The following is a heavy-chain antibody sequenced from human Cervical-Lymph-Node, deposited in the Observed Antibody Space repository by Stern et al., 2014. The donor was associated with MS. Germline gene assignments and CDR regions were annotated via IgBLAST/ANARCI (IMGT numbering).Heavy chain of an antibody. Sequence: EMQLVESGGGLVQPGGSLRLSCVASGFSFGTSWMSWVRQPPGRGLEWVANIRQDGCDKFYVDSVKGRFTISRDNARNSLYLQMNSLTVADTAVYYCARDRRAFLDYWGQGTHVAVSS. V-gene: IGHV3-7*01. CDR2: IRQDGCDK. CDR1: GFSFGTSW. D-gene: IGHD2/OR15-2a*01. J-gene: IGHJ4*02. CDR3: ARDRRAFLDY.